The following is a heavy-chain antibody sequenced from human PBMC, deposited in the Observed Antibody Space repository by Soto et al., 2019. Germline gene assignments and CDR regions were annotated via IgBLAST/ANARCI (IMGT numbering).Heavy chain of an antibody. V-gene: IGHV3-30*18. CDR3: AKDLLRNWFDP. CDR1: GFTFSSYG. Sequence: QVQLVESGGGVVQPGRSLRLSCAASGFTFSSYGMHWVRQAPGKGLEWVAVISYDGSNKYYADSVKGRFTISRDNSKNTLYLQLNSLRAEDTDVYYCAKDLLRNWFDPWGKGTLVTVSS. CDR2: ISYDGSNK. D-gene: IGHD4-17*01. J-gene: IGHJ5*02.